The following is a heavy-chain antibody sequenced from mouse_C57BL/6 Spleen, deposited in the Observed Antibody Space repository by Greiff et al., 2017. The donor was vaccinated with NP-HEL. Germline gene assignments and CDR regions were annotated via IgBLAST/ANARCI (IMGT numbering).Heavy chain of an antibody. V-gene: IGHV2-6*01. J-gene: IGHJ4*01. Sequence: QVQLKQSGPGLVAPSQSLSITCTVSGFSLTSYGVDWVRQSPGKGLEWLGVIWGVGSTNYNSALKSRLSISKDNSKSQVFLKMNSLQTDDTAMYYCASHYSNYDYAMDYWGQGTSVTVSS. CDR3: ASHYSNYDYAMDY. D-gene: IGHD2-5*01. CDR1: GFSLTSYG. CDR2: IWGVGST.